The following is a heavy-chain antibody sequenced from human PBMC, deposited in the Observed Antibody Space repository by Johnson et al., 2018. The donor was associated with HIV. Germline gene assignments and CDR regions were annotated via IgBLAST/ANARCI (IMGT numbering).Heavy chain of an antibody. CDR1: GFTFDDYA. CDR3: AAGGRTEAVA. CDR2: ISWNSGSI. V-gene: IGHV3-9*01. D-gene: IGHD3-16*01. Sequence: EVHLLESGGGLVQPGRSLRLSCAASGFTFDDYAMHWVRQAPWKGLEWVSGISWNSGSIGYADSVKGRFTISRDNSKSTLYLQMNSLRAEDTAVYYCAAGGRTEAVAWGQGTMVTVSS. J-gene: IGHJ3*01.